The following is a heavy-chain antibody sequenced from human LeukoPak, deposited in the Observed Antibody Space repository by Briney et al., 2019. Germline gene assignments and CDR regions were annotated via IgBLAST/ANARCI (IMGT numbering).Heavy chain of an antibody. J-gene: IGHJ4*02. CDR3: ARERYQLLTAYFDY. CDR1: GGTFSSYA. D-gene: IGHD2-2*01. Sequence: GASVKVSCKASGGTFSSYAISWVRQAPGQGLEWMGGIIPIFGTANYAQKFQGRLTITADESTSTAYMELSSLRSEDTAVYYCARERYQLLTAYFDYWGQGTLVTVSS. CDR2: IIPIFGTA. V-gene: IGHV1-69*13.